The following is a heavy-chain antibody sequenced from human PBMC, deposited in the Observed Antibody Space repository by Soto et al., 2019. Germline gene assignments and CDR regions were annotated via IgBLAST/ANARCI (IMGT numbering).Heavy chain of an antibody. CDR2: ISAYNGNT. V-gene: IGHV1-18*04. CDR3: AIQTPSGPYYYYYGMDV. J-gene: IGHJ6*02. Sequence: ASVKVSCKASGYTFTSYGISWVRQAPGQGLEWMGWISAYNGNTNYAQKLQGRVTMTTDTSTSTAYMELRSLRSDDTAVYYCAIQTPSGPYYYYYGMDVWGQGTTVTVSS. CDR1: GYTFTSYG. D-gene: IGHD3-10*01.